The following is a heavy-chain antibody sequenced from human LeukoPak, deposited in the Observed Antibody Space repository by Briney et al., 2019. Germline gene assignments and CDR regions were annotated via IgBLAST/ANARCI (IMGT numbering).Heavy chain of an antibody. CDR1: GGSISSSSYY. Sequence: PSETLSLTCTVSGGSISSSSYYWGWIRQPPGKGLEWIGCIYYSGSTYYNPSLNSRATISVDTSKNQFSLKLSSVTAADTAVYYCASSDVDTAIVNAFDIWGQGTMVTV. CDR3: ASSDVDTAIVNAFDI. CDR2: IYYSGST. J-gene: IGHJ3*02. V-gene: IGHV4-39*01. D-gene: IGHD5-18*01.